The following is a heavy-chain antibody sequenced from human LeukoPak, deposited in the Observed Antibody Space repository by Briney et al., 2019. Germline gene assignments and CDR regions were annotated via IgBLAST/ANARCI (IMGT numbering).Heavy chain of an antibody. V-gene: IGHV4-59*01. CDR2: IYSSGST. D-gene: IGHD6-13*01. CDR1: GGSISRYY. CDR3: ARGAAATY. J-gene: IGHJ4*02. Sequence: SETLSLTCTVSGGSISRYYWSWIRQPPGKGLEWIGYIYSSGSTNYNPSLKSRVTISVDTSKNQFSLKLSSVTAADTAVYYCARGAAATYWGQGTLVTVSS.